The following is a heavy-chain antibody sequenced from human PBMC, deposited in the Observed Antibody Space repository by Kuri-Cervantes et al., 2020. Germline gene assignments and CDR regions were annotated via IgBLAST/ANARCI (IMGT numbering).Heavy chain of an antibody. V-gene: IGHV3-33*01. CDR3: SCDTSGRGYICYPRFDP. D-gene: IGHD2-15*01. CDR1: GFTFSSYG. J-gene: IGHJ5*02. Sequence: AGSLTLSCAASGFTFSSYGLHWVRKAPGKGLEWVSVIWYDRSNKYYADSEQGRFTIFRDNSKNTQYLQMDSLRAEAAAVYYCSCDTSGRGYICYPRFDPCGQGTLVTVSS. CDR2: IWYDRSNK.